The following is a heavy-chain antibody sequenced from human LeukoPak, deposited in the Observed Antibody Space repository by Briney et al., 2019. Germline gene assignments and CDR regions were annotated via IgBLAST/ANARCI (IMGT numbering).Heavy chain of an antibody. D-gene: IGHD3-22*01. CDR3: ARAILIYDSSGYYALFFDY. J-gene: IGHJ4*02. Sequence: SQTLSLTCTVSVGSLSSGGYYWIWIRQHPGKGLEWIGYIYYSGSTYYNPSLKSRVTISLDTSKNQVTLKLNSVTAADTAVDYCARAILIYDSSGYYALFFDYWGQGTLVTVSS. CDR1: VGSLSSGGYY. V-gene: IGHV4-31*03. CDR2: IYYSGST.